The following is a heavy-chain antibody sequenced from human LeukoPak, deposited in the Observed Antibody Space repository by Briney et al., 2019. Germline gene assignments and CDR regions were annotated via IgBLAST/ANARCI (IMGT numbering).Heavy chain of an antibody. CDR3: ARAGSGYSFDS. V-gene: IGHV4-59*01. CDR2: LIHSGST. D-gene: IGHD5-12*01. Sequence: ASETLSLTCTVSGGSISSYYWNWIRQPPGKGLEWIGYLIHSGSTNHNPSLKSRVTISVDTSKSHFSLKLSSVTAADTAVYYCARAGSGYSFDSWGQGTLVTVSS. J-gene: IGHJ4*02. CDR1: GGSISSYY.